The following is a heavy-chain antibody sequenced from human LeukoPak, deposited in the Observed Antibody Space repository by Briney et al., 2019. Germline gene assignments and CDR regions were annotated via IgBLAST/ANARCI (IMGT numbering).Heavy chain of an antibody. CDR1: GGSISSYY. CDR3: ARGVPSAPSAAFF. D-gene: IGHD2/OR15-2a*01. Sequence: PSETLSLTCTVSGGSISSYYWGWIRQPPGKGLEWIGYIYYSGSTNYNPSLKSRVTVSVDTSKNQFSLKLSSVTAADTAVYYCARGVPSAPSAAFFWGQGTLVTVSS. V-gene: IGHV4-59*01. CDR2: IYYSGST. J-gene: IGHJ4*02.